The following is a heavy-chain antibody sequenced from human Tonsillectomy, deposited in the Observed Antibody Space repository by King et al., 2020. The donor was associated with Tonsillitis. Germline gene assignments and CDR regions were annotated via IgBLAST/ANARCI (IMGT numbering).Heavy chain of an antibody. CDR3: AKEDYGGYYYYGLDV. J-gene: IGHJ6*02. V-gene: IGHV3-21*01. CDR1: GFTFSSYS. Sequence: VQLVESGGGLVKPGGFLRLSCAASGFTFSSYSMNWVRQAPGKGLEWVSSINSRSNFIYYADSVKGRFTISRDNAKNSLYLQMNSLRAEDTAVYYCAKEDYGGYYYYGLDVWGQGTTVTVSS. CDR2: INSRSNFI. D-gene: IGHD4-23*01.